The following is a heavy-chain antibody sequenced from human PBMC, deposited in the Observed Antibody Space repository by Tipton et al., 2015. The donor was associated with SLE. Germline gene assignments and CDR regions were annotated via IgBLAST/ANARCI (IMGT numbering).Heavy chain of an antibody. J-gene: IGHJ4*02. D-gene: IGHD6-19*01. CDR2: INSDGSST. V-gene: IGHV3-74*01. CDR3: AKDWAAVAVYYFDY. Sequence: GSLRLSCAASGFTFSSYWMHWVHQAPGKGLVWVSRINSDGSSTTYADSVKGRFTISRDNAKNTLYLQMNSLRAEDTAVYYCAKDWAAVAVYYFDYWGQGTLVTVSS. CDR1: GFTFSSYW.